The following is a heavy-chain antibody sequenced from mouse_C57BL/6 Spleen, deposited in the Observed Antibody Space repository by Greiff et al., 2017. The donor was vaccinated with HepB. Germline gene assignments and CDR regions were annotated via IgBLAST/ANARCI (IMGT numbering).Heavy chain of an antibody. D-gene: IGHD2-3*01. CDR1: GYTFTDYN. Sequence: EVKLMESGPELVKPGASVKIPCKASGYTFTDYNMDWVKQSHGKSLEWIGDINPNNGGTIYNQKFKGKATLTVDKSSSTAYMELRSLTSEDTAVYYCARRNDGYYAYWGQGTTLTVSS. J-gene: IGHJ2*01. CDR3: ARRNDGYYAY. V-gene: IGHV1-18*01. CDR2: INPNNGGT.